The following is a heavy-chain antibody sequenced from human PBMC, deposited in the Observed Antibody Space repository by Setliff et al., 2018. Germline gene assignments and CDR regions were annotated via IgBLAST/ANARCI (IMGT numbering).Heavy chain of an antibody. CDR1: GGSISSISYY. V-gene: IGHV4-39*01. D-gene: IGHD2-15*01. Sequence: SETLSLTCTVPGGSISSISYYWGWIRQPPGKGLEWTGEINHRGSTNYNPSLKSRVTISVDTSKNQFSLKLSSVTAADTAVYYCARPYCSGGSCYSGWFDPWGQGTLVTVSS. CDR2: INHRGST. CDR3: ARPYCSGGSCYSGWFDP. J-gene: IGHJ5*02.